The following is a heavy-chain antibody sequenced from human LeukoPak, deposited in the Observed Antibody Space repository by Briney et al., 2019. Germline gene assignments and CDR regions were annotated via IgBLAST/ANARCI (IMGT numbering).Heavy chain of an antibody. J-gene: IGHJ4*02. D-gene: IGHD6-19*01. CDR3: AKDGDSSGWSRVSY. Sequence: PGGSLRLSCAASGFTFSSYSMNWVRQAPGKGLEWVSSISSSSSYIYYADSVKGRFTISRDNAKNTLYLQMNSLRAEDTAVYYCAKDGDSSGWSRVSYWGQGTLVTVSS. CDR2: ISSSSSYI. CDR1: GFTFSSYS. V-gene: IGHV3-21*01.